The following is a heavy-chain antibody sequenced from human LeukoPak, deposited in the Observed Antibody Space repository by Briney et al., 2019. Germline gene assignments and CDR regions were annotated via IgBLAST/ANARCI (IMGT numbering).Heavy chain of an antibody. D-gene: IGHD2-21*02. J-gene: IGHJ6*02. CDR1: GFTFSSYG. Sequence: GGSLRLSCAASGFTFSSYGMHWVRQAPGKGLEWVAVIWYDGSNKYYADSVKGRFTISRDNSKNTLYLQMNSLRAEDTAVYYCARRLAYCGGDCYSSFRGHDYYYYGMDVWGQGTTVTVSS. CDR2: IWYDGSNK. CDR3: ARRLAYCGGDCYSSFRGHDYYYYGMDV. V-gene: IGHV3-33*01.